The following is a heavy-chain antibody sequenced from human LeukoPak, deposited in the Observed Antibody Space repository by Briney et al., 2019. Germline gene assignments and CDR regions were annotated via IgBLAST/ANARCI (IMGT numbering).Heavy chain of an antibody. D-gene: IGHD3-22*01. J-gene: IGHJ4*02. CDR1: GFTFSSYA. Sequence: PGGSLRLSCAASGFTFSSYAMSWVRQAPGKVLEWVSAISGSGGSTYYADSVKGRFTISRDNSKNTLYLQMNSLRAEDTAVYYCAKAPEYYYDSSGYFDYWGQGTLVTVSS. CDR2: ISGSGGST. CDR3: AKAPEYYYDSSGYFDY. V-gene: IGHV3-23*01.